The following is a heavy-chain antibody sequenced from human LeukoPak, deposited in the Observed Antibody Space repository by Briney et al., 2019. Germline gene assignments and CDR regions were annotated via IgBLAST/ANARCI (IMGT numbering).Heavy chain of an antibody. Sequence: GGSLRLSCAASGFTFSTYAMSWVRQAPGKGLEWVSAISGSGGSTYYADSVKGRFTISRDNSKNTLYLQMNSLRAEDTAVYYCAKDGGFIVVVPAASFDPWGQGTLVTVSS. CDR3: AKDGGFIVVVPAASFDP. J-gene: IGHJ5*02. CDR1: GFTFSTYA. CDR2: ISGSGGST. V-gene: IGHV3-23*01. D-gene: IGHD2-2*01.